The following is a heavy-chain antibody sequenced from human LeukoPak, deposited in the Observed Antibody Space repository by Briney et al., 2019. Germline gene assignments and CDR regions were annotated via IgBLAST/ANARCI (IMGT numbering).Heavy chain of an antibody. CDR1: GGTFSSYA. Sequence: SVKVSFKASGGTFSSYAIGWVRQAPGQGLEWMGGIIPIFGTANYAQKFQGRVTITADESTSTAYMELSSLRSEDTAVYYCARAKRAMYSSGWYYFDYWGQGTLVTVSS. J-gene: IGHJ4*02. V-gene: IGHV1-69*13. D-gene: IGHD6-19*01. CDR3: ARAKRAMYSSGWYYFDY. CDR2: IIPIFGTA.